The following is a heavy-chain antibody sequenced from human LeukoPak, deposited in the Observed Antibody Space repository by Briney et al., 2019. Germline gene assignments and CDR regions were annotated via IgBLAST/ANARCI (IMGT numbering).Heavy chain of an antibody. CDR3: ASHDSSGYYYW. Sequence: GGSLRLSCAASGFTFSSYAMHWVRQAPGKGLEWVAVISYDGSNKYYADSVKGRFTISRDNSKNTLYLQMNSLRAEDTAVYYCASHDSSGYYYWWGQGTLVTVSS. D-gene: IGHD3-22*01. CDR2: ISYDGSNK. J-gene: IGHJ4*02. V-gene: IGHV3-30-3*01. CDR1: GFTFSSYA.